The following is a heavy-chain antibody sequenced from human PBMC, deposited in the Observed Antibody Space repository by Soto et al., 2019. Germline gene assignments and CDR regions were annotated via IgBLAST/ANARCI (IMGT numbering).Heavy chain of an antibody. CDR3: ARDGWDLEWLLRVYSYMDV. V-gene: IGHV3-74*01. J-gene: IGHJ6*03. D-gene: IGHD3-3*01. Sequence: EVQLVESGGGLVQPGGSLRLSCAVSGFAFSSYWMHWVRQTPGKGLVWVSRINSDGTSTAYADSVKGRFTISRDNAKDTLYLEMNSLRAEDTAVYYCARDGWDLEWLLRVYSYMDVWGKGTTVTGSS. CDR1: GFAFSSYW. CDR2: INSDGTST.